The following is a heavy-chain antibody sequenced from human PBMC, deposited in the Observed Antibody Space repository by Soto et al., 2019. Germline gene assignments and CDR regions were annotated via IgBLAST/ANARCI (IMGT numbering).Heavy chain of an antibody. Sequence: SETLSLTCTVSGGSISGFYWSWIRRPPGKGLEWVGNIYYTGSTNYNPSLESRVTISVDTSKNQFSLKLSSVTAADTAVYYCARGHSSTWYHYFKYWGQGTLVTVSS. CDR1: GGSISGFY. CDR3: ARGHSSTWYHYFKY. J-gene: IGHJ4*02. V-gene: IGHV4-59*01. D-gene: IGHD6-13*01. CDR2: IYYTGST.